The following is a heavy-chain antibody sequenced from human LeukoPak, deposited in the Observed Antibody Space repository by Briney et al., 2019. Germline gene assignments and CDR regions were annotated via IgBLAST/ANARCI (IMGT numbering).Heavy chain of an antibody. CDR1: GFTFSSYS. J-gene: IGHJ4*02. CDR2: ISSSSSYI. CDR3: ARLRYSSSWYDY. V-gene: IGHV3-21*01. D-gene: IGHD6-13*01. Sequence: GGSLRLSCAASGFTFSSYSMNWVRQAPVKGLEWVSSISSSSSYIYYADSVKGRFTISRDNAKNSLYLQMNSLRVEDTAVYYCARLRYSSSWYDYWGQGTLVTVSS.